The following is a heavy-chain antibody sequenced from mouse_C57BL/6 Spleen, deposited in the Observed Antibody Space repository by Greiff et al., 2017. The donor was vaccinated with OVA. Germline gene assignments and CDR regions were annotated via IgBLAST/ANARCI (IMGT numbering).Heavy chain of an antibody. J-gene: IGHJ4*01. CDR2: IYPGSGST. D-gene: IGHD2-2*01. CDR1: GYTFTSYW. V-gene: IGHV1-55*01. Sequence: QVQLQQPGAELVKPGASVKMSCKASGYTFTSYWITWVKQRPGQGLEWIGDIYPGSGSTNYNEKFKSKATLTVDTSSSTAYLQLSSLTSEDSAVYYCAIPIYGYEDYYAMDYWGQGTSVTVSS. CDR3: AIPIYGYEDYYAMDY.